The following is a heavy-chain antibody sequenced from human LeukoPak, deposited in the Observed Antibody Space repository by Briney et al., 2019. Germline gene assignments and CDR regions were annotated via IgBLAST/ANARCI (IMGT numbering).Heavy chain of an antibody. D-gene: IGHD3-10*01. V-gene: IGHV1-69*05. J-gene: IGHJ5*02. CDR1: GGTFSSYA. CDR2: IIPIFGTA. Sequence: SVKVSCKASGGTFSSYAISWLRQAPGQGLEWMGGIIPIFGTANYAQKFQGRVTITTDKSTSTAYMELSSLRSEDTAVYYCARVGYYYGSGSYWFDPWGQGTLVTVSS. CDR3: ARVGYYYGSGSYWFDP.